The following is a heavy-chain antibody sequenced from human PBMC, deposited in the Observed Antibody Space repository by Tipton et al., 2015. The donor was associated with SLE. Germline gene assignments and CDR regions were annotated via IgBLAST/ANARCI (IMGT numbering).Heavy chain of an antibody. CDR1: GGSISSSSYY. Sequence: TLSLTCTVSGGSISSSSYYWGWIRQPPGKGLEWIGSIYYSGSTYYNPSLKSRVTISVDTSKNQFSLKLSSVTAADTAVYYCVGEFGDFDFWGQGTLVTVSS. CDR3: VGEFGDFDF. CDR2: IYYSGST. J-gene: IGHJ4*02. V-gene: IGHV4-39*07. D-gene: IGHD3-10*01.